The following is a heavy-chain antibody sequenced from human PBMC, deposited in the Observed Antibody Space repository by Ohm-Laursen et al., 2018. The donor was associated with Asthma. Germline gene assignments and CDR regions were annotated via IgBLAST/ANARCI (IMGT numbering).Heavy chain of an antibody. CDR1: GGTLGTSV. V-gene: IGHV1-69*01. D-gene: IGHD2-2*01. CDR2: INSVFGTS. Sequence: GSSVKVSCKSLGGTLGTSVIGWVRQAPGQGLEWLGGINSVFGTSTYAQKFHDRFTITADESTSTVYMTLSSLRSEDTAVYYCARKAGSCISRTCYSLDFWGQGTLVTVSS. CDR3: ARKAGSCISRTCYSLDF. J-gene: IGHJ4*02.